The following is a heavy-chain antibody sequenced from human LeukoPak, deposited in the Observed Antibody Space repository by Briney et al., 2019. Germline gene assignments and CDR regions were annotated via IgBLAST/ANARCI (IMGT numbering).Heavy chain of an antibody. V-gene: IGHV3-23*01. J-gene: IGHJ1*01. Sequence: GGSLRLSCVAPGFTFNDYAMNWVRQAPGKGLEWVPAISGSGGSTYYADFVKGRFTISRDNSTNTLYLQMNSLRAEDTAVYYCAKNRGDYDPEYFQNWGQGTLVTVSS. CDR1: GFTFNDYA. D-gene: IGHD4-17*01. CDR2: ISGSGGST. CDR3: AKNRGDYDPEYFQN.